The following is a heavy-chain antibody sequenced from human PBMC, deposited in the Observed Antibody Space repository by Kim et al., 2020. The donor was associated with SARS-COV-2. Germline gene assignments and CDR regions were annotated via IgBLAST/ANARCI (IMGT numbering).Heavy chain of an antibody. Sequence: SVKSRISINPDTSKNQFALQLNSVTPEDTAVYYCARDWNYEYYYYGMDVWGQGTTVTVSS. CDR3: ARDWNYEYYYYGMDV. V-gene: IGHV6-1*01. J-gene: IGHJ6*02. D-gene: IGHD1-7*01.